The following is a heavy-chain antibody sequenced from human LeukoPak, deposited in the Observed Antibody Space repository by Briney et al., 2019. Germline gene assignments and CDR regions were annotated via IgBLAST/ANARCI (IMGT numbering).Heavy chain of an antibody. CDR2: INGSSSDT. CDR3: ARRGTTYCTVDSCHPNWFDP. Sequence: RTGGSLRLSCAASGFTFISYAMIWVRQAPGKGLEWISYINGSSSDTKYADSVKGRFTISRDNAKNSVYLLMNSLRAEDTAVYYCARRGTTYCTVDSCHPNWFDPWGQGTLVTVSS. D-gene: IGHD2-15*01. J-gene: IGHJ5*02. CDR1: GFTFISYA. V-gene: IGHV3-21*05.